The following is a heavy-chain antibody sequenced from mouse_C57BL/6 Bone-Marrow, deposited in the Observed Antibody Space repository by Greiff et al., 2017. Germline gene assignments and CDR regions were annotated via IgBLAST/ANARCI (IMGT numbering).Heavy chain of an antibody. CDR2: ISYDGSH. V-gene: IGHV3-6*01. D-gene: IGHD3-2*02. CDR1: GYSITSGYY. Sequence: EVKVEESGPGLVKPSQSLSLTCSVTGYSITSGYYWNWIRQFPGNKLEWMGYISYDGSHNYNPSLKNRISITRDTSKNQYFLKLNSVATEDTATYYCERVGAAQATFDFDYWGQGTTRTVSS. CDR3: ERVGAAQATFDFDY. J-gene: IGHJ2*01.